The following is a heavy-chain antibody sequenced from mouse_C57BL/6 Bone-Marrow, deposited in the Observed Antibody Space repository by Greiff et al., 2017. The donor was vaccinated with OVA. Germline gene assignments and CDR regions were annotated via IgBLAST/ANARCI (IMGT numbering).Heavy chain of an antibody. CDR1: GYTFTDYN. V-gene: IGHV1-22*01. J-gene: IGHJ3*01. CDR2: INPNNGGT. D-gene: IGHD2-1*01. Sequence: EVQLQQSGPELVKPGASVKMSCKASGYTFTDYNMHWVKQSHGKSLEWIGYINPNNGGTSYNQKFKGKATLTVNKSSSTAYMELRSLTSEDSAVYYCAVNRIYYGNWDAYWGQGTLVTVSA. CDR3: AVNRIYYGNWDAY.